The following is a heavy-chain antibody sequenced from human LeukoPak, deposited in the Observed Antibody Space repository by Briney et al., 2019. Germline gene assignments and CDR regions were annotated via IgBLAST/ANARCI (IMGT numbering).Heavy chain of an antibody. J-gene: IGHJ4*02. D-gene: IGHD4-11*01. Sequence: SETLSLTCAVSGGSVNSGGYSWSWIRQPPGKGLEWIGYIYHDGSTYYNPSLKSRVTISVDTSKNQFSLKLSSVTAADTAVYYCARHAYRSYFDYWGQGTLVTVSS. V-gene: IGHV4-30-2*01. CDR1: GGSVNSGGYS. CDR3: ARHAYRSYFDY. CDR2: IYHDGST.